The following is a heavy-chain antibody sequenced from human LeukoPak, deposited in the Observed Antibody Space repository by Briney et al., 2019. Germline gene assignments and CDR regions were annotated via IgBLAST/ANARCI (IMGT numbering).Heavy chain of an antibody. D-gene: IGHD2-21*02. CDR2: ISPYYGDT. CDR3: ARDYCTRGGDCYKEDLFNP. Sequence: GASVKVSCKASGYTFAIYGISWVRQAPGQGLEWMAWISPYYGDTNYAQNFEGRVTMTTETSTSTAYMELRSLRSDDTAIYYCARDYCTRGGDCYKEDLFNPWGQGCLLSVSS. V-gene: IGHV1-18*01. J-gene: IGHJ5*02. CDR1: GYTFAIYG.